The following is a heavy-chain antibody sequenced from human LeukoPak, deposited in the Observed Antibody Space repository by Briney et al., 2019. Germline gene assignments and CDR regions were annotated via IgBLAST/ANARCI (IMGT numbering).Heavy chain of an antibody. Sequence: GESLKISCKVSGYSFATYWIGWVRQMPGKALEWMGIIYPGDSDTRYSPSFQGQVTISADKSINTAYLQWSSLQASDTAMYYCTRRQGIIGTSKDYWGQGTLVTVSS. CDR1: GYSFATYW. CDR2: IYPGDSDT. V-gene: IGHV5-51*01. CDR3: TRRQGIIGTSKDY. D-gene: IGHD1-20*01. J-gene: IGHJ4*02.